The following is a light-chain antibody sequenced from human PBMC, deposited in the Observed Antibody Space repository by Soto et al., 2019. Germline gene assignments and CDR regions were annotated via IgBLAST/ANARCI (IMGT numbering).Light chain of an antibody. V-gene: IGKV1D-12*01. Sequence: DIQMIQSPSSVYASVGDRVTVACRSSQAIAGWLAWYQQKPGKDPRLLIYGTSTLQSGVPSRFSGSGSGTDFTLTINSLQPEDFATYYCQQAYSFPLTFGGGTKVDIK. CDR1: QAIAGW. J-gene: IGKJ4*01. CDR2: GTS. CDR3: QQAYSFPLT.